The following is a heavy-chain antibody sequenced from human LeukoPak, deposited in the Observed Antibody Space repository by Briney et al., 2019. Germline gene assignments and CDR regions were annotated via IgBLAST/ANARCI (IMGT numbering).Heavy chain of an antibody. CDR3: ARVQSHCGGDCYSLDY. CDR2: IYYSGST. D-gene: IGHD2-21*02. Sequence: SQTLSLTCTVSGVSISSGDYYWSWIRQPPGKGLEWIGYIYYSGSTYYNPSLKSRVTISVDTSKNQFSLKLSSVTAADTAVYYCARVQSHCGGDCYSLDYWGQGTLVTVSS. CDR1: GVSISSGDYY. V-gene: IGHV4-30-4*01. J-gene: IGHJ4*02.